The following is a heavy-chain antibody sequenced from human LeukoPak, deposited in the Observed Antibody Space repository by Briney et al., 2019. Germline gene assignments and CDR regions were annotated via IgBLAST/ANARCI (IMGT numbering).Heavy chain of an antibody. Sequence: GASVKVSCKASGYTFTGYYMHWGRQAPGQGLEWMGWINPNSGGTNYAQKFHGRVTMTRDTSISTAYMELSRLRSEDTAVYYCARPEPDCSSTSCYMDVWGQGTTVTVSS. J-gene: IGHJ6*02. CDR1: GYTFTGYY. CDR2: INPNSGGT. D-gene: IGHD2-2*01. V-gene: IGHV1-2*02. CDR3: ARPEPDCSSTSCYMDV.